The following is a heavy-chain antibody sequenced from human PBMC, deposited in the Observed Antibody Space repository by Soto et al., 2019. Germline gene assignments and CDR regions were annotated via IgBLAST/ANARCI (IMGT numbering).Heavy chain of an antibody. J-gene: IGHJ4*02. CDR2: ISYDGSNK. Sequence: QVQLVESGGGVVQPGRSLRLSCAASGFTFSSYAMHWVRQAPGKGLEWVAVISYDGSNKYYADSVKGRFTISRDNSKNTLYLQMNSRRAEDTAVYYCARDSCSGGSCYFDYWGQGTLVTVSS. CDR1: GFTFSSYA. D-gene: IGHD2-15*01. CDR3: ARDSCSGGSCYFDY. V-gene: IGHV3-30-3*01.